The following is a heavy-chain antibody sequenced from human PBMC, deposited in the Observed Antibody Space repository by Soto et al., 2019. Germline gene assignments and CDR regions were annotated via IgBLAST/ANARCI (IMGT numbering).Heavy chain of an antibody. CDR1: GYTFTNYA. Sequence: QVQLVQSGGELKKPGASVKVSCKASGYTFTNYAISWVRQAPGRGLEWMGWGNTYNGNPHYAQIFQGRVTMTTATSTGTAYMELRSLKSADSAIYYCARDSQYSTSWQRFDSWGQGTLFTGSS. D-gene: IGHD6-13*01. CDR3: ARDSQYSTSWQRFDS. J-gene: IGHJ4*02. CDR2: GNTYNGNP. V-gene: IGHV1-18*01.